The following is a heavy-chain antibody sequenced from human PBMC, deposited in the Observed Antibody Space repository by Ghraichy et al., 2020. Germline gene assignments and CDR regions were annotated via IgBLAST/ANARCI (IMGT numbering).Heavy chain of an antibody. J-gene: IGHJ4*02. CDR1: GGSISSGGYY. CDR3: ARRVPIFGVVMDYFDY. CDR2: IYYSGST. V-gene: IGHV4-31*03. Sequence: TLSLTCTVSGGSISSGGYYWSWIRQHPGKGLEWIGYIYYSGSTYYNPSLKSRVTISVDTSKNQFSLKLSSVTAADTAVYYCARRVPIFGVVMDYFDYWGQGTLVTVSS. D-gene: IGHD3-3*01.